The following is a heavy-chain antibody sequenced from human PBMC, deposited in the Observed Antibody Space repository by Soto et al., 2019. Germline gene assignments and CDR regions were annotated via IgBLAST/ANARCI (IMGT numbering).Heavy chain of an antibody. CDR3: AGQGFGPLHGIVDG. J-gene: IGHJ6*02. D-gene: IGHD3-10*01. CDR1: GGSISSYY. Sequence: QVQLQESGPGLVKPSETLSLSCTVSGGSISSYYWCWFRQCPGMRMGRMGYVHPSWGSSYNPSLQSRVAITLATSRSQFSLTVTSVTATERAVYYCAGQGFGPLHGIVDGWGQGTRVTVSS. V-gene: IGHV4-59*08. CDR2: VHPSWGS.